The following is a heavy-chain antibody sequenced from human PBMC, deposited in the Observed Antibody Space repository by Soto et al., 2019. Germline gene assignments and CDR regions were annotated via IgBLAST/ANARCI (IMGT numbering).Heavy chain of an antibody. CDR1: GFPFSTYA. CDR3: AREGGSDYYDSSGYPDY. J-gene: IGHJ4*02. CDR2: INSSGGRT. V-gene: IGHV3-23*01. Sequence: GGSLRLSCAASGFPFSTYAMSWVRQAPGKGLEWVSTINSSGGRTYSPDSMKGRFTISRDNAKNSLYLQMNSLRAEDTAVYYCAREGGSDYYDSSGYPDYWGQGTLVTVSS. D-gene: IGHD3-22*01.